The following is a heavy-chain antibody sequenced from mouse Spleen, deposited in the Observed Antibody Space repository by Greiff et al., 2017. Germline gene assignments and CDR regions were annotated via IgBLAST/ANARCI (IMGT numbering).Heavy chain of an antibody. CDR2: IYPGSGST. CDR1: GYTFTSYW. CDR3: TGAMDY. J-gene: IGHJ4*01. Sequence: LKQPGSELVRPGASVKLSCKASGYTFTSYWMHWVKQRPGQGLEWIGNIYPGSGSTNYDEKFKSKATLTVDTSSSTAYMQLSSLTSEDSAVYYCTGAMDYWGQGTSVTVSS. V-gene: IGHV1S22*01.